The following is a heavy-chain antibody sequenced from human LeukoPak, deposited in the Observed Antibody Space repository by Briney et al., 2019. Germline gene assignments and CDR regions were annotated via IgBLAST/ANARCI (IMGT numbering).Heavy chain of an antibody. D-gene: IGHD3-22*01. CDR2: IYYSGST. V-gene: IGHV4-61*01. Sequence: SETLSLTCTVSGGSVSSGSYYWSWIRQPPGKGLEWIGYIYYSGSTNYNPSLKSRVTISVDTSKNQFSLKLSSVTAADTAVYYCARVVYYDSSGYFDYWGQGTLVTVSP. CDR3: ARVVYYDSSGYFDY. J-gene: IGHJ4*02. CDR1: GGSVSSGSYY.